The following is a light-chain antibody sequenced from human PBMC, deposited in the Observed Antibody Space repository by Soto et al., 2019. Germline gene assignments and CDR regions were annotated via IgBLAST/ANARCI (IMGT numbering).Light chain of an antibody. CDR1: SSDVGGYNY. CDR3: CSYAGSYTWV. Sequence: QSALTQPRSVSGSPGQSVTISCTGTSSDVGGYNYVSWYQQHPGKAPKLMIYDVSKRPSGVPDRFSGSKSGNTASRTISGLPAEYEADYYCCSYAGSYTWVFGGGTKLTVL. V-gene: IGLV2-11*01. CDR2: DVS. J-gene: IGLJ3*02.